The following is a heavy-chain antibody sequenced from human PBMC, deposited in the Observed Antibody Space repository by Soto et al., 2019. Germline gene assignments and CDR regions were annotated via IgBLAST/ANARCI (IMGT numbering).Heavy chain of an antibody. J-gene: IGHJ4*02. V-gene: IGHV3-48*02. Sequence: EVHLAESGGGLVQPGGSLRLSCVASGFTFSAYSMNWVRQAPGKGLDWVSYISAGSDTIYYADSVKGRFTISRDNAKNSLYLQMNSLRDEDTAVYYCARYGSGSFLRDPFDYWGQGSLVTVSS. D-gene: IGHD3-10*01. CDR2: ISAGSDTI. CDR1: GFTFSAYS. CDR3: ARYGSGSFLRDPFDY.